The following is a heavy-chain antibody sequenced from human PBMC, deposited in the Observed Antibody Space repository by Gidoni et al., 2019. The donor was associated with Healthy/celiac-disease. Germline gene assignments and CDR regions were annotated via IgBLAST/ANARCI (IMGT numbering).Heavy chain of an antibody. CDR3: ARDGSKDCSGGSCYSPYFDY. V-gene: IGHV3-33*01. Sequence: QVQLVESGGGVGEPGRSLRLSCAASGFTFSSYSMHWVRQAPGKGLEWVAVIWYDVSNKYYADSVKGRFTISRDNSKNTLYLQMNSLRAEDTAVYYCARDGSKDCSGGSCYSPYFDYWGQGTLVTVSS. D-gene: IGHD2-15*01. J-gene: IGHJ4*02. CDR2: IWYDVSNK. CDR1: GFTFSSYS.